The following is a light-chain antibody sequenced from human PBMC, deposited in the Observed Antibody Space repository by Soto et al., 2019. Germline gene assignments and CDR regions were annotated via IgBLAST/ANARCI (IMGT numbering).Light chain of an antibody. CDR3: QAWGTGIRV. Sequence: QPVLTQSPSASASLGASVKLTCTLSSGHSSYAIAWHQQQPAKGPRYLLRLNSDGSHYKGDGIPDRFSCSSSGAERYLTISSLPSEDEADYYRQAWGTGIRVFGGGTKLTVL. CDR1: SGHSSYA. V-gene: IGLV4-69*01. CDR2: LNSDGSH. J-gene: IGLJ2*01.